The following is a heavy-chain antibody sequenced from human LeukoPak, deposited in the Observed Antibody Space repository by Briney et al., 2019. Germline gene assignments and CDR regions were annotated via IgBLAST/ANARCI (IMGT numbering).Heavy chain of an antibody. V-gene: IGHV3-21*01. CDR1: GFTFCSYS. CDR2: INSSSSYI. CDR3: ARDPVMTMVAPDY. Sequence: GGSLRLSCAASGFTFCSYSMNWVRQAPGKGLEWVLSINSSSSYIYYADSVKGRFTISRDNAKNSLYLQMNSLRAEDTAVYYCARDPVMTMVAPDYWGQGTLVTVSS. J-gene: IGHJ4*02. D-gene: IGHD4/OR15-4a*01.